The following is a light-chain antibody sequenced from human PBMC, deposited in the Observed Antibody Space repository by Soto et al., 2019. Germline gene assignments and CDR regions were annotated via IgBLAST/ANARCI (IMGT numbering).Light chain of an antibody. Sequence: QAVVTQPPSVSGAPGQGVTISCTGSSSNIGAGYDVHWYQQLPGTAPKLLMHGNSNRPSGVPDRFSGTKSGTSASLAIAGLQAEDEADYYCQSYDSRLSGSVFGGGTKLTVL. CDR2: GNS. CDR3: QSYDSRLSGSV. CDR1: SSNIGAGYD. V-gene: IGLV1-40*01. J-gene: IGLJ3*02.